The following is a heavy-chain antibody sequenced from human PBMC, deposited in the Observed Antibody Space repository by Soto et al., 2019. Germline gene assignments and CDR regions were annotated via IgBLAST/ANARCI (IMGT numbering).Heavy chain of an antibody. CDR3: ARLRCSSTSCYRGNYNWLDP. D-gene: IGHD2-2*01. V-gene: IGHV4-34*01. CDR1: GGSFSGYY. CDR2: INHSGST. Sequence: PSETLSLTCAVYGGSFSGYYWSWIRQPPGKGLEWIGEINHSGSTNYSPSLKSRVTISVDTSKNQFSLKLSSVTAADTAVYYCARLRCSSTSCYRGNYNWLDPWGQGTLVTVSS. J-gene: IGHJ5*02.